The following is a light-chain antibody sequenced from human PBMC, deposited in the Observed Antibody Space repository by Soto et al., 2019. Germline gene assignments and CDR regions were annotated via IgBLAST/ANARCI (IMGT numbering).Light chain of an antibody. Sequence: QSALTQPASVSGSPGQSITISCTGTSSDVGGYNYVSWYQQHPGKAPKLMIYEVSNRPSGVSNRFSSSKSGNTASLTISGLQAEDEADYYCSSYTSSSTSWVFGGGTKVTVL. V-gene: IGLV2-14*01. CDR3: SSYTSSSTSWV. J-gene: IGLJ3*02. CDR2: EVS. CDR1: SSDVGGYNY.